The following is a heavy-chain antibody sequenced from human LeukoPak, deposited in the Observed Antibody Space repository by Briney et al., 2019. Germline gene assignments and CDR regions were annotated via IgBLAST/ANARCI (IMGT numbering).Heavy chain of an antibody. CDR3: AKPLRGWYDFDY. CDR1: GFTFSSYA. V-gene: IGHV3-23*01. CDR2: INSGGAGT. J-gene: IGHJ4*02. Sequence: GGSLRLSCAPSGFTFSSYAMSWVRQAPGKGLEWVSAINSGGAGTHYADSVKGRFTIFRDNSKNTVYLQMNSLRAEDTAVYYCAKPLRGWYDFDYWGQGTLVTVSS. D-gene: IGHD6-19*01.